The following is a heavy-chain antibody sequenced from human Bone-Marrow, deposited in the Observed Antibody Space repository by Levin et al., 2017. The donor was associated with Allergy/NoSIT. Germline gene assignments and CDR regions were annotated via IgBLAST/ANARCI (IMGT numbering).Heavy chain of an antibody. V-gene: IGHV3-23*01. CDR3: AKDVAAALYGDYLGVFDS. CDR1: GFSFSTYA. Sequence: PGGSLRLSCAVSGFSFSTYAMTWVRQAPGKGLEWVSAISDDGGSTYYADSVKGRFTISRNNAENTLDLQMNSLRVDDTAVYYCAKDVAAALYGDYLGVFDSWGQGSLVTVSP. J-gene: IGHJ4*02. D-gene: IGHD4-17*01. CDR2: ISDDGGST.